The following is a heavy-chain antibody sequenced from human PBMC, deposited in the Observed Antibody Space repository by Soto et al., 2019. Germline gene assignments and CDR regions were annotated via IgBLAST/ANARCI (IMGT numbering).Heavy chain of an antibody. CDR1: GFTFSSSA. Sequence: QPGGSVRLSCAASGFTFSSSAMSWVRQAPGQELEWVSAISGSGGSTYYADSVKGRFTISRDNSKNTLYLQMNSLRAEDTAVYYCAKLPGYSSGWSPKNFDYWGQGTLVTVSS. V-gene: IGHV3-23*01. CDR2: ISGSGGST. D-gene: IGHD6-19*01. CDR3: AKLPGYSSGWSPKNFDY. J-gene: IGHJ4*02.